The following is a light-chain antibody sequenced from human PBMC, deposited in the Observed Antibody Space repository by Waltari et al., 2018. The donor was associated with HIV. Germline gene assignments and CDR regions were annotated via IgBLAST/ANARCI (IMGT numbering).Light chain of an antibody. CDR1: SCGIASNS. CDR2: EAN. J-gene: IGLJ1*01. V-gene: IGLV6-57*03. Sequence: NFILTQPHSVSESPGKTVTISCARSSCGIASNSVQWYQHRPARAPTPCIYEANQRPSGVSVRFPGSIDSSSDTAAPTIYNRKTEEEDDYYSQSYDRTDPGIIGTGTRVSVL. CDR3: QSYDRTDPGI.